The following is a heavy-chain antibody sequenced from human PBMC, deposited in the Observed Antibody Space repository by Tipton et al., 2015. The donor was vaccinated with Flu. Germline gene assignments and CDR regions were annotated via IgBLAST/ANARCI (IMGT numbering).Heavy chain of an antibody. J-gene: IGHJ4*02. CDR1: GYTFTDFY. D-gene: IGHD3-3*01. CDR2: INPHSGES. V-gene: IGHV1-2*02. CDR3: ARDEYYDFWTCFDY. Sequence: QLVQSGAEVKKPGASVKVSCKASGYTFTDFYLHWVRQAPGQGLEWMGWINPHSGESNFARKFQDRVTMTRDTSISTTYMALSSLTSADTAVYYCARDEYYDFWTCFDYWGQGTLVTVSS.